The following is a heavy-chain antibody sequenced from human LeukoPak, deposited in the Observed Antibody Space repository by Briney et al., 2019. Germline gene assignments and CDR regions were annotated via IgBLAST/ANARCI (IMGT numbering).Heavy chain of an antibody. CDR3: ARDYGRSRDYGMDV. D-gene: IGHD3-10*01. Sequence: GGSLRLSCAASGFTFSNYWMHWVRQAPGEGLVWVSRINSDGSSTSYADSEKGRFTISRDNAKNTLYLQMNSLRVEDTAVYYCARDYGRSRDYGMDVWGPGTTVTVSS. CDR2: INSDGSST. V-gene: IGHV3-74*01. J-gene: IGHJ6*02. CDR1: GFTFSNYW.